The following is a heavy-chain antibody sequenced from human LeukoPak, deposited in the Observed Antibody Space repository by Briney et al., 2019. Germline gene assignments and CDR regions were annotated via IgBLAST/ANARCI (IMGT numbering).Heavy chain of an antibody. V-gene: IGHV3-23*01. CDR1: GFTFSSYA. Sequence: GGSLRLSCAASGFTFSSYAMSWVRQAPGKGLEWVSAISGSGGSTYYADSVKGRFTISRDNSKNTLYLQMNTLRAEDTAVYYCAKDSSGWYDAFDIWGQGTMVTVSS. CDR2: ISGSGGST. J-gene: IGHJ3*02. CDR3: AKDSSGWYDAFDI. D-gene: IGHD6-19*01.